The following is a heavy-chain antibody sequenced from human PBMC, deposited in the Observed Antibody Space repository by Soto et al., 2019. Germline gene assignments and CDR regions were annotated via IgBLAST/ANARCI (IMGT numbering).Heavy chain of an antibody. V-gene: IGHV4-34*01. CDR1: GGSFSVYY. CDR2: INHSGST. J-gene: IGHJ4*02. CDR3: AVTPPTYYYGSGSYYSFDY. D-gene: IGHD3-10*01. Sequence: PSETLSLTCAVYGGSFSVYYWSWIRHPPGKGLEWIGEINHSGSTNYNPSLKSRVTISVDTSKNQFSLKLSSVTAADTAVYYCAVTPPTYYYGSGSYYSFDYWGQGTLVTVSS.